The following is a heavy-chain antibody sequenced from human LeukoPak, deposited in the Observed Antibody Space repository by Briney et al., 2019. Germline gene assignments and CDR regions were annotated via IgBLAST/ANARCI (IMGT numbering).Heavy chain of an antibody. CDR1: GFTFSSYS. J-gene: IGHJ4*02. Sequence: GSLGLSCAASGFTFSSYSMNWVRQAPGKGLEWVSSISSSSSYIYYADSVKGRFTISRDNAKNSLYLQMNSLRAEDTAVYYCARDYIRDGYPWGFDYWGQGTRVTVSS. CDR3: ARDYIRDGYPWGFDY. V-gene: IGHV3-21*01. D-gene: IGHD5-24*01. CDR2: ISSSSSYI.